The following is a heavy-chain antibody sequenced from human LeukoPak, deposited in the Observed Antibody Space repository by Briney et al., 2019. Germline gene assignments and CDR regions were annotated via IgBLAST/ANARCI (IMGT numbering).Heavy chain of an antibody. D-gene: IGHD5-12*01. V-gene: IGHV3-15*01. CDR2: IKSKTDGGTT. J-gene: IGHJ4*02. CDR3: TTGGYGGQFDY. CDR1: GFAFSNAW. Sequence: TGGSLRLSCAASGFAFSNAWMSWVRQAPGKGLEWVGRIKSKTDGGTTDYAAPAKGRFTISRDDSKNTLYLQMNSLKTEDTAVYYCTTGGYGGQFDYWGQGTLVTVSS.